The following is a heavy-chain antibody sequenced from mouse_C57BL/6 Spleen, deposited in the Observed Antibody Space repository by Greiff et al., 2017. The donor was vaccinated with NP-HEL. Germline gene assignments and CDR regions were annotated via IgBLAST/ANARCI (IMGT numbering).Heavy chain of an antibody. V-gene: IGHV5-9*01. J-gene: IGHJ1*03. CDR2: ISGGGGNT. CDR3: ARHQGGSHYYYWYFDV. D-gene: IGHD1-1*01. CDR1: GFTFSSYT. Sequence: DVQLVESGGGLVKPGGSLKLSCAASGFTFSSYTMSWVRQTPEKRLEWVATISGGGGNTYYPDSVKGRFTISRDNAKNTLYLQMSSLRSEDTALYYCARHQGGSHYYYWYFDVWGTGTTVTVSS.